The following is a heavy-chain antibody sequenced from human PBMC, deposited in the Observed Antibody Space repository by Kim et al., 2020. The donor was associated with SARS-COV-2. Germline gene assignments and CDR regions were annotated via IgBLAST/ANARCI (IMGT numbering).Heavy chain of an antibody. CDR1: GFTFSSYA. CDR2: ISGSGGST. J-gene: IGHJ4*02. CDR3: AKDRVTYCGGDCYSPLNHFDY. Sequence: GGSLRLSCAASGFTFSSYAMSWVRQAPGKGLEWVSAISGSGGSTYYADSVKGRFTISRDNSKNTLYLQMNSLRAEDTAVYYCAKDRVTYCGGDCYSPLNHFDYWGQGTLVTVSS. V-gene: IGHV3-23*01. D-gene: IGHD2-21*02.